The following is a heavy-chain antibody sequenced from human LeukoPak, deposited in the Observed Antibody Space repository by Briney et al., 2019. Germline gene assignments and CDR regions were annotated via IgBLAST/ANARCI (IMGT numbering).Heavy chain of an antibody. Sequence: PGGSLRLSCAASGFTFSSYEMNWVRQAPGQGLEWVSGNSGSGGSTYYADSVKGRFTISRDNSKNTLYLQMNSLRAEDTAVYYCAKVIVSVDTAIDYWGQGTLVTVSS. CDR1: GFTFSSYE. CDR3: AKVIVSVDTAIDY. CDR2: NSGSGGST. D-gene: IGHD5-18*01. J-gene: IGHJ4*02. V-gene: IGHV3-23*01.